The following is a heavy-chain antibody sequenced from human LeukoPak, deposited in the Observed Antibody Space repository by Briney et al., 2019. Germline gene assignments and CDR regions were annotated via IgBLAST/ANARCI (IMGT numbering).Heavy chain of an antibody. CDR1: GFTFSSYG. CDR2: ISYDGSNK. J-gene: IGHJ4*02. V-gene: IGHV3-30*18. D-gene: IGHD3-10*01. Sequence: GGSLRLSCAASGFTFSSYGMHWVRQAPGKGLEWVAVISYDGSNKYYADSVKGRFTISRDNSKNTLYLQMNSLRAEDTAVYYCAKVGWSMVRGEDYWGQGTLVTVSS. CDR3: AKVGWSMVRGEDY.